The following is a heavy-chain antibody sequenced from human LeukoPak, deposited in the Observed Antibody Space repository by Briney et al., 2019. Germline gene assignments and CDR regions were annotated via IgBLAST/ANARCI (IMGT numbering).Heavy chain of an antibody. Sequence: GGSLRLCCEASGFTFSTYGMHWVRQAPGKGLEWVAVVSYDGTNKYYEDSVKGRFTISRENAESSLYLQMNSLRAEDTAVYYCARGGIQVSGIDEFDYWGQGTLVTVSS. J-gene: IGHJ4*02. CDR2: VSYDGTNK. V-gene: IGHV3-30*03. D-gene: IGHD6-19*01. CDR3: ARGGIQVSGIDEFDY. CDR1: GFTFSTYG.